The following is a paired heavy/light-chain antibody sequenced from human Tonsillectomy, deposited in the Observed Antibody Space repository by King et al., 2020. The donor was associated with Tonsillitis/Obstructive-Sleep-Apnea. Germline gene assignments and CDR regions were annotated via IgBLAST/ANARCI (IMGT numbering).Heavy chain of an antibody. Sequence: QVQLVESGGGLVKPGGSLRLSCAASGFTFSDYYMSWIRQAPGKGLEWVSYISSSSSYTNYADSVKGRFTISRDNAKNSLYLQMNSLRAEDTAVYYCARAEMGWVSPYGDLHAFDIWGQGTMVTVSS. CDR1: GFTFSDYY. CDR3: ARAEMGWVSPYGDLHAFDI. D-gene: IGHD4-17*01. J-gene: IGHJ3*02. CDR2: ISSSSSYT. V-gene: IGHV3-11*05.
Light chain of an antibody. CDR2: GAS. CDR3: QQYNNWRYT. CDR1: QSVSSN. J-gene: IGKJ2*01. V-gene: IGKV3-15*01. Sequence: EIVMTQSPATLSVSPGERATLSCRASQSVSSNLAWYQQKPGQAPRLLIYGASTRATGIPARFSGSGSGTEFTLTISSLQSEDFAVYYCQQYNNWRYTFGQGTKLEIK.